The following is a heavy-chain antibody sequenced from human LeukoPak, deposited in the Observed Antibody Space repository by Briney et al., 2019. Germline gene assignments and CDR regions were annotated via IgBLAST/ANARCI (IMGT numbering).Heavy chain of an antibody. D-gene: IGHD1-26*01. V-gene: IGHV3-7*01. CDR3: ARGTTRAWFDP. CDR1: GFTFSSYW. CDR2: IKQDGSEK. Sequence: GGSLRLSCAASGFTFSSYWMSWVRQAPGKGPEWVANIKQDGSEKYYVDSVKGRFTISRDNAKNSLYLQMNSLRAEDTAVYYCARGTTRAWFDPWGQGTLVTVSS. J-gene: IGHJ5*02.